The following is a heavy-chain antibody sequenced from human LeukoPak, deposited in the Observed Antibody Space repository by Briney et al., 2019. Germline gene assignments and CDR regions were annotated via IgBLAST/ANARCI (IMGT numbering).Heavy chain of an antibody. CDR3: ARKGGSSSWYGDLGYFDY. Sequence: SETLSLTCTVSGGSISSYYWSWIRQPPGKGLEWIGYIYTSGSTNYDPSLKSRVTISVDTSKNQFSLKLSSVTAADTAVYYCARKGGSSSWYGDLGYFDYWGQGTLVTVSS. J-gene: IGHJ4*02. CDR2: IYTSGST. CDR1: GGSISSYY. D-gene: IGHD6-13*01. V-gene: IGHV4-4*09.